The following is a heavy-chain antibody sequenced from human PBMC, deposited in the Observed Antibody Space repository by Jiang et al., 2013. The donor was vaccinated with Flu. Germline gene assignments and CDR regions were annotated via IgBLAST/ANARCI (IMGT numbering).Heavy chain of an antibody. Sequence: GPGLVKPSETLSLTCTVSGGSISSYYWSWIRQPPGKGLEWIGYIYYSGSTNYNPPLKSRVTISLDTSKNQFSLKLSSVTAADTAVYYCARHSGGFRFDYWGQGTLVTVSS. CDR2: IYYSGST. J-gene: IGHJ4*02. CDR1: GGSISSYY. CDR3: ARHSGGFRFDY. V-gene: IGHV4-59*08.